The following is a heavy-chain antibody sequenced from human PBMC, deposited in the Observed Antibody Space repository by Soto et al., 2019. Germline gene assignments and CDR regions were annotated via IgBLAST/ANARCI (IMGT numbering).Heavy chain of an antibody. CDR1: GFTFSNAW. D-gene: IGHD3-10*01. CDR3: TTRSYGSGSYTFDY. V-gene: IGHV3-15*01. Sequence: EVQLVESGGGLVKPGGSLRLSCAASGFTFSNAWMSWVRQAPGKGLEWVGRIKSKTDGGTTDYAAPVKGRFTISRDDSKNTLYLQMNSLKTEDTAVYYCTTRSYGSGSYTFDYWGQGTLVTVSS. CDR2: IKSKTDGGTT. J-gene: IGHJ4*02.